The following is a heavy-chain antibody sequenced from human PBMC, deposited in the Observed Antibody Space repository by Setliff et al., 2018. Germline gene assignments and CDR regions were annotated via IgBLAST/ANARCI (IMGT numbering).Heavy chain of an antibody. CDR1: GYTFTDFG. Sequence: WASVKVSCKASGYTFTDFGASWVRQAPGQGPEWVGWISPYNGNTYYAPKFQGTAIMTTDTATTTAYLELRSLRSDDTAVYFCSRLVRFCTRTVCQRLSGDDYWGQGTLVTVSS. CDR2: ISPYNGNT. V-gene: IGHV1-18*01. D-gene: IGHD3-10*01. J-gene: IGHJ4*02. CDR3: SRLVRFCTRTVCQRLSGDDY.